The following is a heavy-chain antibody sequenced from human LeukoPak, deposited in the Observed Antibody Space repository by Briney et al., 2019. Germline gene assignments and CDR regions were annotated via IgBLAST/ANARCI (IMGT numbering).Heavy chain of an antibody. CDR1: GFTFSSYA. CDR3: GKNGNGIGGSCYSGYSGMDF. CDR2: ISGSGGST. V-gene: IGHV3-23*01. D-gene: IGHD2-15*01. Sequence: GGSLRLSCAASGFTFSSYAMSWVRQAPGKGLEWVSAISGSGGSTYYADSVKGRFTISRDNSKNTLYLQMNSLRAEDTAVYYCGKNGNGIGGSCYSGYSGMDFWGQGTTVTVSS. J-gene: IGHJ6*02.